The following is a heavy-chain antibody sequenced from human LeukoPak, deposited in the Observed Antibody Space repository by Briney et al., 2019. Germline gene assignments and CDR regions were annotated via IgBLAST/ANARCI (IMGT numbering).Heavy chain of an antibody. Sequence: PSETLSLTCTVSGGSMSSYYWSWIRQPPGKGLEWIGYIYYSGNTNYNPSLKSRVTISVDTSKNQFSLKLSSVTAADTAVYYCARAPAVTRFDYWGQGTLVTVSS. CDR2: IYYSGNT. CDR1: GGSMSSYY. CDR3: ARAPAVTRFDY. V-gene: IGHV4-59*01. D-gene: IGHD2-2*01. J-gene: IGHJ4*02.